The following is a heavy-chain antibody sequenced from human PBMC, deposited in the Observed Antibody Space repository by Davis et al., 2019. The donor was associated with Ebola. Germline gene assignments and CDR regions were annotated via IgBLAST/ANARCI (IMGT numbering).Heavy chain of an antibody. V-gene: IGHV3-30*04. CDR1: GFTFSSYA. J-gene: IGHJ4*02. CDR3: AKDMGMVRGYYFDY. CDR2: ISYDGSNK. D-gene: IGHD3-10*01. Sequence: PGGSLRLSCAASGFTFSSYAMHWVRQAPGKGLEWVAVISYDGSNKYYADSVKGRFTISRDNSKNTLYLQMNSLRAEDTAVYYCAKDMGMVRGYYFDYWGQGTLVTVSS.